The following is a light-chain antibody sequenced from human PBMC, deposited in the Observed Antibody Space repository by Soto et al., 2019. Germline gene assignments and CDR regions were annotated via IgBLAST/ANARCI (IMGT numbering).Light chain of an antibody. V-gene: IGKV1-39*01. J-gene: IGKJ4*01. Sequence: DIQMTQSPSSLSASVGDRVTITCRASQSISSYLYWYQQKPGKAPKLMVFAAYSWQSGVPSRFSGRGSGTDFTLTISSLKPEDCATYYCQQSYSPPTTFGGGTKVEIK. CDR3: QQSYSPPTT. CDR2: AAY. CDR1: QSISSY.